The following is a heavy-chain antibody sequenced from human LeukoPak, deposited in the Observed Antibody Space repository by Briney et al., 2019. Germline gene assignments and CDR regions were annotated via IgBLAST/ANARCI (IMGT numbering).Heavy chain of an antibody. V-gene: IGHV3-30*02. Sequence: GASVKVSCKASGYTFTGYYMHWVRQAPGKGLEWVAFIRSDGNNKDYADSVKGRFTISRDNSKNTLYLQMNSLRAEDTAVHYCAKYYYDGSGYTIDYWGQGTLVTVSS. CDR1: GYTFTGYY. CDR2: IRSDGNNK. CDR3: AKYYYDGSGYTIDY. D-gene: IGHD3-22*01. J-gene: IGHJ4*02.